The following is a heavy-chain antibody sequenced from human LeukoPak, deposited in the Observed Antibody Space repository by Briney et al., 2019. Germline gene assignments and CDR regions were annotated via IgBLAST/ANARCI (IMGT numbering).Heavy chain of an antibody. D-gene: IGHD3-22*01. CDR2: ISRSGDNT. J-gene: IGHJ4*02. Sequence: GGSLRLSCAASGFTFSNYGMTWVPQAPGKGLEWVSAISRSGDNTYYTDSVKGRFTISRDNSKNTLYLQVNNLRAEDTAVYYCAKGTDSSRYYYYWGQGTLVTVSS. CDR1: GFTFSNYG. CDR3: AKGTDSSRYYYY. V-gene: IGHV3-23*01.